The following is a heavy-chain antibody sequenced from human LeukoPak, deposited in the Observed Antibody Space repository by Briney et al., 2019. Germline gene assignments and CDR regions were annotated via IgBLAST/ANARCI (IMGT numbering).Heavy chain of an antibody. J-gene: IGHJ4*02. CDR3: AKDYSSYHNYFDY. Sequence: GGSLRLSCAASGFTFSSYGMHWVRQAPGKGLEWVAVISYDGSNKYYADSVKGRFTISRDNSQNTLYLQMNSLRAEDTAVHYCAKDYSSYHNYFDYWGQGTLVTVSS. CDR1: GFTFSSYG. D-gene: IGHD6-19*01. CDR2: ISYDGSNK. V-gene: IGHV3-30*18.